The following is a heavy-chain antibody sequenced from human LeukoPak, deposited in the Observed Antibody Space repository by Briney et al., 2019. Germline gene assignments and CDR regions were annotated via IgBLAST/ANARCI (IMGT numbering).Heavy chain of an antibody. Sequence: GRSLRLSWAASGFTFDDYAMRWVRHAAGKRLEWVSGISWHSGSRGYADSVKGRLTISRDKAKNSLYLQMNSLRAEDTALYYCAKEEDAFDIWGQGTMVTVSS. J-gene: IGHJ3*02. CDR2: ISWHSGSR. CDR1: GFTFDDYA. V-gene: IGHV3-9*01. CDR3: AKEEDAFDI.